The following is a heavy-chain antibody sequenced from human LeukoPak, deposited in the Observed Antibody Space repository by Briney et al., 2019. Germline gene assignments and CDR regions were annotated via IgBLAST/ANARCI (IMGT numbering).Heavy chain of an antibody. D-gene: IGHD3-22*01. V-gene: IGHV4-39*02. J-gene: IGHJ4*02. Sequence: SETLSLTCTVSGGSISSSSYYWGWIRQPPGTGLEWIGSIYYSGSTYYNPSLKSRVTISVDTSKNQFSLKLSSVTAADTAVYYCARERPSYYYDSSGFYYWGQGTLVTVSS. CDR1: GGSISSSSYY. CDR2: IYYSGST. CDR3: ARERPSYYYDSSGFYY.